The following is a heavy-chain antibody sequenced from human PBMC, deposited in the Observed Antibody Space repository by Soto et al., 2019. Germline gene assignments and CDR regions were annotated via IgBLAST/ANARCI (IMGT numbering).Heavy chain of an antibody. CDR1: GYTFTSYG. J-gene: IGHJ3*02. Sequence: ASVKVSCKASGYTFTSYGISWVRQAPGQGLEWMGWISAYNGNTNYAQKLQGRVTMTTDTSTSTAYMELRSLRSDDTAVYYCARDGDSSGYYYEDAFDIWGQGTMVTV. D-gene: IGHD3-22*01. CDR3: ARDGDSSGYYYEDAFDI. V-gene: IGHV1-18*04. CDR2: ISAYNGNT.